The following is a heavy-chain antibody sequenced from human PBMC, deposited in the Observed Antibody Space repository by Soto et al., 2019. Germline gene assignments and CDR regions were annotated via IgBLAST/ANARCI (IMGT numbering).Heavy chain of an antibody. Sequence: QVQLQESGPGLVKPSQTLPLTCTVSGGSISSGYYWSWIRQHPGKGLEWIVYIYYSGSTYYNPSLKSRVTMSVDTSKNQFSLKLSSVTAADTAVYYCARAPGDYFDYWGQGTLVTVSS. CDR1: GGSISSGYY. V-gene: IGHV4-31*03. CDR2: IYYSGST. CDR3: ARAPGDYFDY. J-gene: IGHJ4*02.